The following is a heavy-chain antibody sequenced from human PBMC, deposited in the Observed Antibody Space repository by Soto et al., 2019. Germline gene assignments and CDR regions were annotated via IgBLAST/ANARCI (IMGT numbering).Heavy chain of an antibody. CDR2: ITADGGT. V-gene: IGHV3-23*01. CDR1: GFTVSSHA. Sequence: EVQVLESGGGLVQPGGSLRLSCEGSGFTVSSHAMTWIRQAPGKGPEWVSTITADGGTYYADSVKGRFAMSRDTSESTLDLQMNSLGAEDTAAYYCAPHVSCSGGSCQYDAFAIRGQVTMVTVSS. CDR3: APHVSCSGGSCQYDAFAI. D-gene: IGHD2-15*01. J-gene: IGHJ3*02.